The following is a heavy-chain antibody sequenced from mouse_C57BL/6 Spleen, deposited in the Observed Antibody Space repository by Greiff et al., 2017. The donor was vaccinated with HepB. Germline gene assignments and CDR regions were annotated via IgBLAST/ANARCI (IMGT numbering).Heavy chain of an antibody. CDR1: GYTFTDYE. CDR3: TRRTLLHRYFDV. V-gene: IGHV1-15*01. D-gene: IGHD1-2*01. J-gene: IGHJ1*03. CDR2: VDPETGGT. Sequence: VQLQESGAELVRPGASVTLSCKASGYTFTDYEMHWVKQTPVHGLEWIGAVDPETGGTAYNQKFKGKAILTADKSSSTAYMELRSLTSEDSAVYYCTRRTLLHRYFDVWGTGTTVTVSS.